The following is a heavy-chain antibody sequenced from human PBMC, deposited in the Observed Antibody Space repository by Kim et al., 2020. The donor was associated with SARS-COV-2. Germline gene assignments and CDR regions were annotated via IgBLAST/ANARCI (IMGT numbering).Heavy chain of an antibody. CDR1: GGSFSGYY. J-gene: IGHJ4*02. CDR2: INHSGST. V-gene: IGHV4-34*01. CDR3: ARGGGPGCFDY. D-gene: IGHD6-25*01. Sequence: SETLSLTCAFYGGSFSGYYWSWIRQPPGKGLEWIGEINHSGSTNYNPSLKGRVTISVYTSKNQFSLKLSSVTAADTAVYYCARGGGPGCFDYWGQGTLVTVSS.